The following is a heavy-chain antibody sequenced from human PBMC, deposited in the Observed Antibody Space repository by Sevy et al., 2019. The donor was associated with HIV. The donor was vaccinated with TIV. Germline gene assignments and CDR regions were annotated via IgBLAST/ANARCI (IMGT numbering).Heavy chain of an antibody. CDR1: GITFRNSW. V-gene: IGHV3-15*04. J-gene: IGHJ4*02. Sequence: EGSLRLSCAASGITFRNSWMTWVHQAPGKELEWVGRIESNGDGATTDIPAPVKGRFTISRDDSKHTLYLHMNSLQTVDTAVYYCATKGALWSGYQYFHYWGQGTLVTVSS. CDR2: IESNGDGATT. D-gene: IGHD3-3*01. CDR3: ATKGALWSGYQYFHY.